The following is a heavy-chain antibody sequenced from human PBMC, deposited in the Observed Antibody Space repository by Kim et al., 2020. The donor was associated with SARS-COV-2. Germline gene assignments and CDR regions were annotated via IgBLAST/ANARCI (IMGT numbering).Heavy chain of an antibody. CDR2: ISYDGSNK. D-gene: IGHD6-13*01. CDR3: ASLGRYSSSWYLFDY. Sequence: GGSLRLSCAASGFTFSSYAMHWVRQAPGKGLEWVAVISYDGSNKYYADSVKGRFTISRDNSKNTLYLQMNSLRAEDTAVYYCASLGRYSSSWYLFDYWGQGTLVTVSS. V-gene: IGHV3-30*04. J-gene: IGHJ4*02. CDR1: GFTFSSYA.